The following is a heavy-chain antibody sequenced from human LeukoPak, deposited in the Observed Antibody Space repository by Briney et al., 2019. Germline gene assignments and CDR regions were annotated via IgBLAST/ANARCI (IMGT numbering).Heavy chain of an antibody. J-gene: IGHJ5*02. Sequence: GASVKVSCKASGYTFTGYYMHWVRQAPGQGLEWMGWINPNSGGTNYAQKFQGRVTMTRDTSISTAYMELSRLGSDDTAVYYCARDRGLAPNWFDPWGQGTLVTVSS. CDR1: GYTFTGYY. CDR2: INPNSGGT. CDR3: ARDRGLAPNWFDP. V-gene: IGHV1-2*02. D-gene: IGHD3-22*01.